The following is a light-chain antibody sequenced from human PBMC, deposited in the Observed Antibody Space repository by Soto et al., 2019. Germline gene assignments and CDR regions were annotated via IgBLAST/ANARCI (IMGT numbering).Light chain of an antibody. CDR1: QDINTY. CDR2: AAS. CDR3: QQRKSYLLP. J-gene: IGKJ5*01. V-gene: IGKV1-9*01. Sequence: DIQLTQSPSFLSASVGDRVTITCRASQDINTYLAWYQQKPGKAPKLLIFAASTLQNGVPSRFSGSGSGTEFTVTITSLQREDFATYFCQQRKSYLLPFGQGTRLEIK.